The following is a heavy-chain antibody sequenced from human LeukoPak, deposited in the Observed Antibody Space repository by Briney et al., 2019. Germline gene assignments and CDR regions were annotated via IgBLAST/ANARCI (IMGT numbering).Heavy chain of an antibody. J-gene: IGHJ6*02. Sequence: GGSLRLSCAASGFTFSDYYMSWIRQAPGKGLEWVSYISSSSSYTNYAGSVKGRFTISRDNAKNSLYLQMNSLRAEDTAVYYCARAPHYSNYGPYYYGMDVWGQGTTVTVSS. CDR2: ISSSSSYT. D-gene: IGHD4-11*01. CDR1: GFTFSDYY. CDR3: ARAPHYSNYGPYYYGMDV. V-gene: IGHV3-11*06.